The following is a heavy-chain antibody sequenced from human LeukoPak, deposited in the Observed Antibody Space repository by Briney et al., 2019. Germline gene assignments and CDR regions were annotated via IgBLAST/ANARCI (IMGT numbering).Heavy chain of an antibody. CDR3: ARGGGYTSSWYLEAFDI. J-gene: IGHJ3*02. CDR1: GFTFSDYY. Sequence: GGSLRLSCAASGFTFSDYYMRWIRQAPGKGLEWVSYISNSGNTIYYPDSVKGRFTISRDNDKNSLYVQMSSLRAEDTAVYYCARGGGYTSSWYLEAFDIWGQGTMVTVSS. D-gene: IGHD6-13*01. V-gene: IGHV3-11*04. CDR2: ISNSGNTI.